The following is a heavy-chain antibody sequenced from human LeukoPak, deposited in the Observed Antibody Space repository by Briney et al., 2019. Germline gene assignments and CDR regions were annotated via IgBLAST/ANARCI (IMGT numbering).Heavy chain of an antibody. CDR1: GGSISSGDYY. D-gene: IGHD2-2*01. V-gene: IGHV4-30-4*01. J-gene: IGHJ4*02. CDR2: IYYSGST. CDR3: ARGGSSTSWPFDY. Sequence: PSQTLSLTCTVSGGSISSGDYYWSWIRQPPGKGLEWIGYIYYSGSTYYNPSLKSRVTISVDRSKNQLSLKLSSVTAADTAVYYCARGGSSTSWPFDYWGQGTLVTVSS.